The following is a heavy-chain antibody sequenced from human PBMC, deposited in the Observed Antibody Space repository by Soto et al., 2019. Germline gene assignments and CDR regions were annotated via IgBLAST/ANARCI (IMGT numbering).Heavy chain of an antibody. Sequence: RHACGAAEVTCGSYAMTWVRKAPGKGLEWVSDISNSGDSTYYTDSVKGRFTISRDNSTNTLYLQMNSLRAEDTAVYYFVKVREPSGYYVSVWDVWGHRTTVTVSS. V-gene: IGHV3-23*01. CDR2: ISNSGDST. J-gene: IGHJ6*02. D-gene: IGHD3-3*01. CDR3: VKVREPSGYYVSVWDV. CDR1: EVTCGSYA.